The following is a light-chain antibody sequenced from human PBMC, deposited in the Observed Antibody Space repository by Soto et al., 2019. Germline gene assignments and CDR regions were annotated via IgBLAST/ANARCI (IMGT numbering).Light chain of an antibody. J-gene: IGKJ5*01. Sequence: VMTQSPATLSVSPGERATLSCRASQNLRSSLAWYQQKPGQAPRLLFYGASTRATGLPARFSGTGSGTEFTLTINSLQAEDSAVYYCQQYYNWPRTFGQGTRLEIK. CDR2: GAS. CDR1: QNLRSS. CDR3: QQYYNWPRT. V-gene: IGKV3-15*01.